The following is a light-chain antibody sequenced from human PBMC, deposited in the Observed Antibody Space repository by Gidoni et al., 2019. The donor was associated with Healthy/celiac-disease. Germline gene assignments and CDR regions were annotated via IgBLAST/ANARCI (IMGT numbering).Light chain of an antibody. V-gene: IGKV1-5*03. CDR2: KAS. CDR1: QRISSW. CDR3: QQYNSYSVT. J-gene: IGKJ1*01. Sequence: DIQMTQSPSTLSASVEDRVTITCRASQRISSWLAWYQQKPGKAPKLLIYKASSLESGVPSSFSGSGSGTEFTLTISSLQPYDFATYYCQQYNSYSVTFGQGTKVEIK.